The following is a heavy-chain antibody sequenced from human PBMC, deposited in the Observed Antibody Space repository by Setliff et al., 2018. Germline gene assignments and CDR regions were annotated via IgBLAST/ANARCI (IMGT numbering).Heavy chain of an antibody. CDR3: AAVGIATGGGWFDP. Sequence: PSETLSLTCTVSGGSIRDYYWNWIRQSPGKGLEWIGYIYYRGSTNYNSSLKSRVTLSIDMSTNQFSLKLTSATAADTAIYFCAAVGIATGGGWFDPWGQGTLVTGSS. V-gene: IGHV4-59*01. CDR1: GGSIRDYY. J-gene: IGHJ5*02. CDR2: IYYRGST. D-gene: IGHD2-21*01.